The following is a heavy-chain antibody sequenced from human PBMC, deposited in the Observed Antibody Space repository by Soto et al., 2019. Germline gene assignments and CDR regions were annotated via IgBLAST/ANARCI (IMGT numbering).Heavy chain of an antibody. J-gene: IGHJ6*03. CDR2: IYPGDSDT. CDR3: ALQYYYGSGLFPYYYYMDV. V-gene: IGHV5-51*01. Sequence: GESLKISCKGSGYSFTSYWIGWVRQMPGKGLEWMGIIYPGDSDTRYSPSFQGQVTISADKSISTAYLQWSSLKASDTAMYYCALQYYYGSGLFPYYYYMDVWGKGTTVTVSS. D-gene: IGHD3-10*01. CDR1: GYSFTSYW.